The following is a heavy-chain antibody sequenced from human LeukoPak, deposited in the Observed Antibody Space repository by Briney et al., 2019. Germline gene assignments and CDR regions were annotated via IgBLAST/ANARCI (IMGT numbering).Heavy chain of an antibody. J-gene: IGHJ4*02. CDR2: ISGSAGST. D-gene: IGHD2-15*01. CDR1: GFTFSSYA. CDR3: AKARGYCSGASCYSDFDS. Sequence: GGSLRLSCAASGFTFSSYAMSWVRQAPWKGLEWVSTISGSAGSTYYADSVKGRFTISRDNSKNTLCLQMITLRAEDTAVYYCAKARGYCSGASCYSDFDSWGQGTLVTVSS. V-gene: IGHV3-23*01.